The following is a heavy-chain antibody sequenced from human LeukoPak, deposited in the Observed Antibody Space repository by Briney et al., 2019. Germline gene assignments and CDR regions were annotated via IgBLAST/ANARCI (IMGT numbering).Heavy chain of an antibody. Sequence: SETLSLACTVSGGSMSSNTYYWGWIRQPPWKGLEWIGSIYYSGSTYYNPSLKSRVTISVDTSKNQFSLTLSSVTAADTAVYYCARYTSSGYYYDYWGQGTLVTVSS. CDR3: ARYTSSGYYYDY. V-gene: IGHV4-39*01. J-gene: IGHJ4*02. CDR1: GGSMSSNTYY. CDR2: IYYSGST. D-gene: IGHD3-22*01.